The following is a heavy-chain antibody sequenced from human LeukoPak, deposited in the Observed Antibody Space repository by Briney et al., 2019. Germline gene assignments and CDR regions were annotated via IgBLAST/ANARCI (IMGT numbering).Heavy chain of an antibody. V-gene: IGHV4-34*01. Sequence: SETLSLTCAVYGGSFSGYYWSWIRQPPGKGLEWIGEINHSGSTNYNPSLKSRGTISVDTSKNQFSLKLSSVTAADTAVYYCASRGTAMTDCDYWGQGTLVTVSS. J-gene: IGHJ4*02. CDR1: GGSFSGYY. D-gene: IGHD5-18*01. CDR2: INHSGST. CDR3: ASRGTAMTDCDY.